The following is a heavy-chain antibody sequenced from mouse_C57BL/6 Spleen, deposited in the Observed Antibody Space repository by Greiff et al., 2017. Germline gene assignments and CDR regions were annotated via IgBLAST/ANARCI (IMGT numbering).Heavy chain of an antibody. Sequence: EVQRVESGPGMVKPSQSLSLTCTVTGYSITSGYDWHWIRHFPGNKLEWMGYISYSGSTNYNPSLKSRISITHDTSKNHFFLKLNSVTTEDTATYYCARGGHYAWFAYWGQGTLVTVSA. CDR3: ARGGHYAWFAY. V-gene: IGHV3-1*01. CDR2: ISYSGST. J-gene: IGHJ3*01. CDR1: GYSITSGYD. D-gene: IGHD1-1*01.